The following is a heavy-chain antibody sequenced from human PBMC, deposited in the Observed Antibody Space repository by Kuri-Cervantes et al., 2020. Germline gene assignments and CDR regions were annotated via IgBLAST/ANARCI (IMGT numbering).Heavy chain of an antibody. V-gene: IGHV1-69*01. Sequence: KISCKASGYTFTSYDINWVRQAPGQGLEWMGGIIPIFGTANYAQKFQGRVTITADESTSTAYMELSSLRSEDTAVYYCARDTGTLALRGYRPHYFDYWGQGTLVTVSS. CDR2: IIPIFGTA. CDR1: GYTFTSYD. CDR3: ARDTGTLALRGYRPHYFDY. J-gene: IGHJ4*02. D-gene: IGHD5-18*01.